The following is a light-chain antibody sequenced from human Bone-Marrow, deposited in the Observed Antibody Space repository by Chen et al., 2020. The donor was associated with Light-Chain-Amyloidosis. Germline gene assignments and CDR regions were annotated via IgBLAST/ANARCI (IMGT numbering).Light chain of an antibody. CDR1: SGSIATNY. J-gene: IGLJ3*02. CDR3: QSYQGSRQGV. CDR2: EDD. Sequence: NFMLTQPHSVSESPGKTVIISCTRSSGSIATNYVQWYQQRPGSSPTTVIYEDDQRPSGVPDRFSGYIDRSSNSASLSIAGRTTEDEADYYWQSYQGSRQGVFSAGSKLTV. V-gene: IGLV6-57*01.